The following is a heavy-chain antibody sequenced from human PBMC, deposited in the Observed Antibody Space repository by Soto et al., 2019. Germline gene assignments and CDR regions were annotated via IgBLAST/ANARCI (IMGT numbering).Heavy chain of an antibody. CDR1: GGYITSAGYS. CDR3: ARVRAGYFDY. D-gene: IGHD6-13*01. Sequence: PSETLSLTCAVSGGYITSAGYSWSWIRQPPGRDLEWIGYIYHGGSSYYNPSLKGRVTMSVDRSKNQFSLTLTSVTAADTAVYFCARVRAGYFDYCCPGILLTVST. CDR2: IYHGGSS. J-gene: IGHJ4*02. V-gene: IGHV4-30-2*01.